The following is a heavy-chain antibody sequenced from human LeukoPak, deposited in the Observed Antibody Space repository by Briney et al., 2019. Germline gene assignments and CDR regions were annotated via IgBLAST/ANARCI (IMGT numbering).Heavy chain of an antibody. CDR2: INPNSGGT. CDR1: GYTFTGYY. CDR3: ATLVIAVASGFGDY. V-gene: IGHV1-2*02. Sequence: ASVKVSCKASGYTFTGYYMHWVRQAPGQGLEWMGWINPNSGGTNYAQKFQGRVTMTRDTSISTGYMELSRLRSDDTAVYYCATLVIAVASGFGDYWGQGTLVTVSS. D-gene: IGHD6-19*01. J-gene: IGHJ4*02.